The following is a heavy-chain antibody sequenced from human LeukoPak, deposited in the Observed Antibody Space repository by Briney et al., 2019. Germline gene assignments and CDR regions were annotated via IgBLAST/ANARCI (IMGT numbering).Heavy chain of an antibody. V-gene: IGHV3-21*01. CDR2: ISSSSSYI. Sequence: GGSLRLSCAASGFTFSSYSMNWVRQAPGKGLEWVSSISSSSSYIYYADSVKGRFTISRDSATNSVYLHMNSLRAEDTAVYFCARAHHYYMDVWGKGTTVTVSS. J-gene: IGHJ6*03. CDR3: ARAHHYYMDV. CDR1: GFTFSSYS.